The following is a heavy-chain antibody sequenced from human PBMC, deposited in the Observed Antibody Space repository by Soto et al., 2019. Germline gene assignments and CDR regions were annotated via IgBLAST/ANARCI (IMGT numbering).Heavy chain of an antibody. CDR1: GGSISSSNW. J-gene: IGHJ6*02. CDR2: IYHSGST. CDR3: ASVRGGYYYAMDV. Sequence: QVQLQESGPGLVKPSGTLSLTCAVSGGSISSSNWWSWVRQPPGKGLEWIGEIYHSGSTNYNPSLKSRVTISVAKSKNQFALKLSSVTAADTAVYYCASVRGGYYYAMDVWGQGTTVTVSS. D-gene: IGHD3-10*02. V-gene: IGHV4-4*02.